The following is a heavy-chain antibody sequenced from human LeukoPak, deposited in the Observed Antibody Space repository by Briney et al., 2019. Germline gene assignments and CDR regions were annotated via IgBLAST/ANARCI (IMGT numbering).Heavy chain of an antibody. CDR1: GFTFRKYS. D-gene: IGHD5-18*01. CDR2: ISSSGDFI. CDR3: AKATDTAMAEVLFDY. V-gene: IGHV3-21*04. Sequence: KAGGSLRLSCAASGFTFRKYSVNWVRQAPGKGLEWVSSISSSGDFIYYADSVKGRFTISRDNAKNSLYLQMNSLRAEDTALYYCAKATDTAMAEVLFDYWGQGTLVTVSS. J-gene: IGHJ4*02.